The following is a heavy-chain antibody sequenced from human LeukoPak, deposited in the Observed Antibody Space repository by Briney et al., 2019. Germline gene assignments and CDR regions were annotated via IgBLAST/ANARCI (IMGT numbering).Heavy chain of an antibody. CDR2: INPNNGGT. J-gene: IGHJ4*02. D-gene: IGHD3-22*01. CDR1: GYTFTGYY. V-gene: IGHV1-2*02. CDR3: ERAIGYYDSSGYLFDY. Sequence: ASVKVSCKASGYTFTGYYMHWVRQAPGQGLEWMGWINPNNGGTNYAQRFQGRVTMTRDTSINTAYMEVSRLRSDDTAVYYRERAIGYYDSSGYLFDYWGQGTLVTVSS.